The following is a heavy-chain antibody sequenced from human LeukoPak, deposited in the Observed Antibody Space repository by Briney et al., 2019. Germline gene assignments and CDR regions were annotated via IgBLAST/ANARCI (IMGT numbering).Heavy chain of an antibody. CDR3: ARGPPLDIVVVVAATRSEDAFDI. D-gene: IGHD2-15*01. V-gene: IGHV4-34*01. CDR2: INHSGST. J-gene: IGHJ3*02. Sequence: PSETLSLTCAVYGGSFSGYYWSWIRQPPGKGLEWIGEINHSGSTNYNPSLKSRVTISVDTSKNQFSLKLSSVTAADTAVYYCARGPPLDIVVVVAATRSEDAFDIWGQGTMVAVSS. CDR1: GGSFSGYY.